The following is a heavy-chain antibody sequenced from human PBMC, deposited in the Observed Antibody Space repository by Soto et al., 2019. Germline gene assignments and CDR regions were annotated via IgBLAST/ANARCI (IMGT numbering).Heavy chain of an antibody. V-gene: IGHV3-7*01. CDR2: INQDVSEK. CDR3: AREIIAGPAGYFQN. J-gene: IGHJ1*01. CDR1: GFTFSNYC. D-gene: IGHD6-13*01. Sequence: PGGSLRLACAVSGFTFSNYCMSWVRQTPGKGLGWVANINQDVSEKYYVDSVKGRFTISRDNAKNSLYLQMNSLRTEDTAVYYWAREIIAGPAGYFQNWGPGTLVTVYS.